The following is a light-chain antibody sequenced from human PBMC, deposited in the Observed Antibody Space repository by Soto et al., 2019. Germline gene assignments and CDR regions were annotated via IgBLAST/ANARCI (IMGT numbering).Light chain of an antibody. CDR3: CSYAGSNYV. Sequence: QSALTQPASVSGSPGQSITISCTGTSSHAGSYNLVSWYQQHPGKAPKLMIYEGSKRPSGVSNRFSGSKSGNTASLTISGLQAEDEADYYCCSYAGSNYVFGTGTKLTVL. CDR1: SSHAGSYNL. V-gene: IGLV2-23*01. J-gene: IGLJ1*01. CDR2: EGS.